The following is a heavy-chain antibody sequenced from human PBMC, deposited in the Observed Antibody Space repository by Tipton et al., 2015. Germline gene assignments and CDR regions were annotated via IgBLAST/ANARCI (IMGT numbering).Heavy chain of an antibody. CDR1: GGSVSSNTYY. D-gene: IGHD3-9*01. CDR3: ACQDYDSLTRDYQTVDY. CDR2: VSSGGDT. J-gene: IGHJ4*02. V-gene: IGHV4-39*07. Sequence: TLSLTCSVSGGSVSSNTYYWAWIRQSPGQGLEWIGTVSSGGDTFYNPSLKSRVTISVDTSKTQFSLKMSSVTASDTAVYYCACQDYDSLTRDYQTVDYWGQGTLVTVSS.